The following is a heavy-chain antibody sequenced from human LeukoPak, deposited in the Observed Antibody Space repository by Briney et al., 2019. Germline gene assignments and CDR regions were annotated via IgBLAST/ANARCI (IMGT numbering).Heavy chain of an antibody. Sequence: SVKVSCKASGGTFSIYAISWVRQAPGQGLEWMGGIIPIFGTANYSQKFQGRVTITTDESTSTAYMELSSLRSEDTAVYYCARVHYDSSGYYFNFDYWGQGTLVTVSS. CDR3: ARVHYDSSGYYFNFDY. CDR2: IIPIFGTA. D-gene: IGHD3-22*01. J-gene: IGHJ4*02. CDR1: GGTFSIYA. V-gene: IGHV1-69*05.